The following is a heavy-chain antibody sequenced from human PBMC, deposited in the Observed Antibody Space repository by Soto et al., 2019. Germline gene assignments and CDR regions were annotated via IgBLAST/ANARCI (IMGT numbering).Heavy chain of an antibody. J-gene: IGHJ4*02. CDR3: AKAVGSYGNFDY. CDR1: GFTFDHYA. D-gene: IGHD5-18*01. V-gene: IGHV3-9*01. Sequence: EVQLVESGGGLVQPGRSLRLSCAASGFTFDHYAMHWVRQPPGKGLEWGSGISWNSGSVGYADSVKGRFTISRDNAKNSLYLQMSSLRAEDTALYYCAKAVGSYGNFDYWGQGTLVTVSS. CDR2: ISWNSGSV.